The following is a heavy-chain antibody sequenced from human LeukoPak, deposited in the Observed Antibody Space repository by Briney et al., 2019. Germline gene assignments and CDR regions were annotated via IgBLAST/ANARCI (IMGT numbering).Heavy chain of an antibody. CDR2: ISYDGTNK. CDR3: AKESTTYYYYGMHV. CDR1: GFTFSNYA. Sequence: GRSLRLSCAASGFTFSNYAMPWVRQAPGKGLEWVAVISYDGTNKYYPDSVKGRFTISRDNSYNTLYLQMDSLTAEDTAVYYCAKESTTYYYYGMHVWGQGTTVTVSS. D-gene: IGHD2/OR15-2a*01. V-gene: IGHV3-30*18. J-gene: IGHJ6*02.